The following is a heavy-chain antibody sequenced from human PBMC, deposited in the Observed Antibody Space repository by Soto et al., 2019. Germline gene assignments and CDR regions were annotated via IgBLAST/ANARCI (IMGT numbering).Heavy chain of an antibody. J-gene: IGHJ4*02. D-gene: IGHD4-17*01. CDR2: IYYSGST. CDR3: ARADDFSDRFDY. V-gene: IGHV4-30-4*01. CDR1: GGSISSGDFY. Sequence: SETLSLTCIVFGGSISSGDFYWSWIRQPPGKGLELIGNIYYSGSTYYNPSLRGRAIMSVDTSQNQFSLKLSSLTAADTAVYFCARADDFSDRFDYWDQGALVTVSS.